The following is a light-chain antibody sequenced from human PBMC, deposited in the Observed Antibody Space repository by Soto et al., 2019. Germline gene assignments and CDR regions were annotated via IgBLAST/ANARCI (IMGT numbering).Light chain of an antibody. V-gene: IGKV3-15*01. CDR3: QQYNNWPPMYT. CDR1: QSVSSN. CDR2: GAS. Sequence: EIVMTQSPATLSVSPGERATLSCRASQSVSSNLVWYQQKPGQAPRLLIYGASTRATGIPARFSGSGSGTEFTLTISSLQSEDLAVYYCQQYNNWPPMYTFGQGTKLEIK. J-gene: IGKJ2*01.